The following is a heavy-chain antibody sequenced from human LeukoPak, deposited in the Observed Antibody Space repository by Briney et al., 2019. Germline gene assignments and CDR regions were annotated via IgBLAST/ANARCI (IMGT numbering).Heavy chain of an antibody. CDR1: GFTFSRYS. V-gene: IGHV3-48*02. D-gene: IGHD4-23*01. CDR3: AREDGGKADI. Sequence: PGGSLRLSCAASGFTFSRYSMNWVRQAPGKGLEWGSYISSSNNTIDYADSVKGRFSISRDNAKNSLYLQMKSLGDEDTAVYYCAREDGGKADIWGQGTMVTVSS. J-gene: IGHJ3*02. CDR2: ISSSNNTI.